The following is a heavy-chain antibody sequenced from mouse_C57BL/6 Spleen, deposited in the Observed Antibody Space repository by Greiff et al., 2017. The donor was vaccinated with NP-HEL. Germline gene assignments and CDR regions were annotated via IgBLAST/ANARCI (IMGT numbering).Heavy chain of an antibody. CDR3: ARRDYGSRGYFDY. V-gene: IGHV1-69*01. CDR2: IDPSDSYT. D-gene: IGHD1-1*01. Sequence: VQLQQPGAELVMPGASVKLSCKASGYTFTSYWMHWVKQRPGQGLEWIGEIDPSDSYTNYNQKFTGKSTLTVDKSSSTAYMQLSSLTSEDSAVYYCARRDYGSRGYFDYWGQGTTLTVSS. J-gene: IGHJ2*01. CDR1: GYTFTSYW.